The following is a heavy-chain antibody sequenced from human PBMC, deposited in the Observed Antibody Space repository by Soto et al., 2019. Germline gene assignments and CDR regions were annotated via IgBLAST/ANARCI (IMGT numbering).Heavy chain of an antibody. D-gene: IGHD3-22*01. V-gene: IGHV1-58*01. CDR1: GFTFTSSA. Sequence: QMQLVQSGPEVKKPGTSVKVSCKASGFTFTSSAVQWVRQARGQRLEWIGWIVVGSGNTNYAQKFQERVTITRDMSTSTAYMELSSLRSEDTAVYYCAADTYDSSGYYRPLPPNDAFDIWGQGTMVTVSS. CDR2: IVVGSGNT. CDR3: AADTYDSSGYYRPLPPNDAFDI. J-gene: IGHJ3*02.